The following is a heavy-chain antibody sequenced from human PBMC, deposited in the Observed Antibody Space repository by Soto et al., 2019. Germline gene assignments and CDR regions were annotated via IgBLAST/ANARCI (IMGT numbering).Heavy chain of an antibody. CDR2: INPNSGGT. CDR1: GYTFTGYY. V-gene: IGHV1-2*04. J-gene: IGHJ3*02. D-gene: IGHD3-9*01. CDR3: ARVSKPYYDILTGYLPHDAFDI. Sequence: GASVKVSCKASGYTFTGYYMHWVRQAPGQGLEWMGWINPNSGGTNYAQKFQGWVTMTRDTSISTAYMELSRLRSDDTAVYYCARVSKPYYDILTGYLPHDAFDIWGQGTMVTVSS.